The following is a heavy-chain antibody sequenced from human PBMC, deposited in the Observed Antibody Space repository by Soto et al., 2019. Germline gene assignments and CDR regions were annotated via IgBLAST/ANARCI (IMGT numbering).Heavy chain of an antibody. V-gene: IGHV3-30*18. D-gene: IGHD3-3*01. CDR3: AKGFEYYDFWSGYSYYYGMDV. CDR1: GFTFSSYG. Sequence: PGGSLRLSCAASGFTFSSYGMHWVRQAPGKGLEWVAVISYDGSNKYYADSVKGRFTISRDSSKNTLYLQMNSLRAEDTAVYYCAKGFEYYDFWSGYSYYYGMDVWGQGTTVTVSS. CDR2: ISYDGSNK. J-gene: IGHJ6*02.